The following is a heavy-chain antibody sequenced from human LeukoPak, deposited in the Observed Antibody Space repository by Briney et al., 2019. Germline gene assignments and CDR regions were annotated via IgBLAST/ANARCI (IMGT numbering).Heavy chain of an antibody. CDR3: ARSNGYCSGGSCYPRDY. Sequence: GASVKVSCKASGYTFTGYYMHWVRQAPGQGLEWMGRINPNSGGTNYAQKFQGRVTMTRDTSISTAYMELSRLRSDDTAVYYCARSNGYCSGGSCYPRDYWGQGILVTVSS. CDR2: INPNSGGT. D-gene: IGHD2-15*01. CDR1: GYTFTGYY. J-gene: IGHJ4*02. V-gene: IGHV1-2*06.